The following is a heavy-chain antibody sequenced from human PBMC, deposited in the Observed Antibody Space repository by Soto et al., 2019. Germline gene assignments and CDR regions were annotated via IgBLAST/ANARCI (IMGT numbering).Heavy chain of an antibody. D-gene: IGHD3-9*01. J-gene: IGHJ6*03. CDR2: IIPILGIA. CDR1: GGTFSSYT. CDR3: ARDGYYIWTGYYNEGVDRYYYYYMDV. Sequence: QVQLVQSGAEVKKPGSSVKVSCKASGGTFSSYTISWVRQAPGQGLEWMGRIIPILGIANYAQKFQGRVMITADNATSTVYIELSSLRSEDTAVYYGARDGYYIWTGYYNEGVDRYYYYYMDVWVKGTTVTVSS. V-gene: IGHV1-69*08.